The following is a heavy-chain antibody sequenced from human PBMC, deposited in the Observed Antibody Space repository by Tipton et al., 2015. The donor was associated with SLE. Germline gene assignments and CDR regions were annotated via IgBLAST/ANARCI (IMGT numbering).Heavy chain of an antibody. D-gene: IGHD6-19*01. CDR1: GFTFDDYA. V-gene: IGHV3-9*01. J-gene: IGHJ5*02. CDR3: AKDTGYSSGWTTPA. CDR2: ISWNSGSI. Sequence: SLRLSCAASGFTFDDYAMHWVRHAPGKGLGWVSGISWNSGSIGYADSVKGRFTISRDNAKNSLYLQMNSLRAEGTALYYCAKDTGYSSGWTTPAWGQGTLVTVSS.